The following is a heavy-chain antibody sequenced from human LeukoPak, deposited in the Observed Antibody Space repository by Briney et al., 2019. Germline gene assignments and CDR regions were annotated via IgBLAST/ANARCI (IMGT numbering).Heavy chain of an antibody. V-gene: IGHV4-30-4*08. CDR2: IYYSGST. CDR1: GGSISSGDYY. CDR3: ARAPLEGEAKDVFDI. Sequence: SQTLSLTCTVSGGSISSGDYYWSWIRQPPGKGLEWIGYIYYSGSTDYNPSLKSRVTISVDRSKNQFSLKLSSVTAADTAVDYCARAPLEGEAKDVFDIWGQGTMFTVSS. J-gene: IGHJ3*02.